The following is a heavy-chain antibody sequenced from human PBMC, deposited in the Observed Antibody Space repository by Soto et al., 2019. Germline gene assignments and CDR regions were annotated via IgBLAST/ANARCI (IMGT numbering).Heavy chain of an antibody. CDR3: APLSVSLSGPYGIHV. CDR1: GYSVTSSDYY. J-gene: IGHJ6*02. Sequence: SETLSLTCSVSGYSVTSSDYYWAWIRQPPGKGLEWIGSMFYSGLTYYNPSLKSRVTLSVDTSKNQFSVRLNSVTAADTAVYYCAPLSVSLSGPYGIHVWGQGPTVTVS. D-gene: IGHD2-15*01. CDR2: MFYSGLT. V-gene: IGHV4-39*01.